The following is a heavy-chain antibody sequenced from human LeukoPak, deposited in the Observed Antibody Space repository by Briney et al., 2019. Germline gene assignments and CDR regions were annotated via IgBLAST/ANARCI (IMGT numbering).Heavy chain of an antibody. Sequence: SVKVSCKASGGTFSSYAISWVRQAPGQGLKWMGGIIPIFGTANYAQKFQGRVTITADESTSTAYMELSSLRSEDTAVYYCVAVVGYSNNFDYWGQGTLVTVSS. J-gene: IGHJ4*02. V-gene: IGHV1-69*13. CDR1: GGTFSSYA. D-gene: IGHD2-15*01. CDR2: IIPIFGTA. CDR3: VAVVGYSNNFDY.